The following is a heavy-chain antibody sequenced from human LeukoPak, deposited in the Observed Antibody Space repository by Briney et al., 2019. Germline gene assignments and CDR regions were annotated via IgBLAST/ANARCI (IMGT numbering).Heavy chain of an antibody. CDR1: GYTFTGYY. CDR2: INPNSGGT. Sequence: ASVKVSCKASGYTFTGYYMHWVRQAPGQGLEWMGWINPNSGGTNYAQKFQGRVTMTRDTSISTAYMELSSWRSEDTAVYYCARLDFWGSYRDFDPWGQGTLVTVSS. D-gene: IGHD3-16*02. V-gene: IGHV1-2*02. J-gene: IGHJ5*02. CDR3: ARLDFWGSYRDFDP.